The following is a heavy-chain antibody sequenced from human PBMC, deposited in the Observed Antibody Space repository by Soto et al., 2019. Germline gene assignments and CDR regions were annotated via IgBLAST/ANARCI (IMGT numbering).Heavy chain of an antibody. V-gene: IGHV4-38-2*01. CDR3: ASNRGRLRYFEWEMGSPAYSSRWPPEY. D-gene: IGHD3-9*01. J-gene: IGHJ4*02. Sequence: PSATLSLTCAFSGYSISSGYYWGWIRQPPGQGLEWIGSIYHSGSTYYNPSLKSRVTISVDTSKNQFSLTLSSVTAADTAVYYCASNRGRLRYFEWEMGSPAYSSRWPPEYWGQGTVVT. CDR2: IYHSGST. CDR1: GYSISSGYY.